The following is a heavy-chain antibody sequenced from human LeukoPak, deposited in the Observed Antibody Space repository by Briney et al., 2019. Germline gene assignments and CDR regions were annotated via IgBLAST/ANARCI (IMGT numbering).Heavy chain of an antibody. CDR3: ARDAAMTYRGYFDV. CDR1: GFTFSSYE. J-gene: IGHJ2*01. D-gene: IGHD6-25*01. Sequence: PGGSLRLSCAASGFTFSSYEMNWVRQAPGKGLEWVSYISGSGRTIYYANSVKGRFTISRDNAKNSLYLQMNSLRAEDTAVYYCARDAAMTYRGYFDVWGRGTLVTVSS. V-gene: IGHV3-48*03. CDR2: ISGSGRTI.